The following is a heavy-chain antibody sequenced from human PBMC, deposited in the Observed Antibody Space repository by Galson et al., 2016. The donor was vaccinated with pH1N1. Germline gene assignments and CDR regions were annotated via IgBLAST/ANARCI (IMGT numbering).Heavy chain of an antibody. CDR2: ISGNGGST. CDR1: EFTFSSNG. V-gene: IGHV3-23*01. D-gene: IGHD3-22*01. Sequence: SLRLSCAASEFTFSSNGMSWVRQAPGKGLEWVSAISGNGGSTYYADSVKGRFTISRDNSKNTLYLQMNSLRAEDTAVYYCARTGTEDYYDSSGYYYVYWYFDLWGRGTLVTVSS. J-gene: IGHJ2*01. CDR3: ARTGTEDYYDSSGYYYVYWYFDL.